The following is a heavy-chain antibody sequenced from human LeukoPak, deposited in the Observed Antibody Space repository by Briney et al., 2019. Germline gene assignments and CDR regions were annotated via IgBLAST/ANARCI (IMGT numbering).Heavy chain of an antibody. CDR1: GGSISSGDYY. CDR3: AREGGPNYVY. Sequence: SETLSLTCTVSGGSISSGDYYWSWIRQPPGKGLEWIGYIYYSGSTYYNPSLKSRVTISVDRSKNQFSLKLSSVTAADTAVYYCAREGGPNYVYWGQGTLVTVSS. V-gene: IGHV4-30-4*01. D-gene: IGHD3-16*01. CDR2: IYYSGST. J-gene: IGHJ4*02.